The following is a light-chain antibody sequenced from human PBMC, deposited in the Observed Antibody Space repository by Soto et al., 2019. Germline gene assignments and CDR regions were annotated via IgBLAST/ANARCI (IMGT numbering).Light chain of an antibody. J-gene: IGLJ1*01. CDR3: SSYTSSSTLVV. CDR1: SSDVGGYNY. Sequence: QSALTQPASVSGSPGQSITISCTGTSSDVGGYNYVSWYQQHPGKAPKLRIYEVSNRPSGVSNRFSVSKSGNTASLTISGLQAEDEADYYCSSYTSSSTLVVFGTGTQLTVL. CDR2: EVS. V-gene: IGLV2-14*01.